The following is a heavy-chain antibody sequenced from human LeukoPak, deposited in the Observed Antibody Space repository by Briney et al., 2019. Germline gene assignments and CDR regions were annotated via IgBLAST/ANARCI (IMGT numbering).Heavy chain of an antibody. Sequence: GSLRLSCVASGFTFSSYAMHWVRQAPGKGLEWVAVISYDGSNKYYADSVKGRFTISRDNSKNTLYLQMNSLRAEDTAVYYCARADYSNYLDYWGQGTLVTVSS. V-gene: IGHV3-30-3*01. J-gene: IGHJ4*02. CDR1: GFTFSSYA. CDR3: ARADYSNYLDY. D-gene: IGHD4-11*01. CDR2: ISYDGSNK.